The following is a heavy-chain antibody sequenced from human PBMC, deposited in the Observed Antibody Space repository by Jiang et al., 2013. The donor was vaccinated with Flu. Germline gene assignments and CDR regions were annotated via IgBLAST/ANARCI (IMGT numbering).Heavy chain of an antibody. CDR1: GGSISSYY. CDR3: ARVGGYCSSTSCDPDWFDP. J-gene: IGHJ5*02. D-gene: IGHD2-2*01. Sequence: ETLSLTCTVSGGSISSYYWSWIRQPPGKGLEWIGYIYYSGSTNYNPSLKSRVTISVDTSKNQFSLKLSSVTAADTAVYYCARVGGYCSSTSCDPDWFDPWGQGTLVTVSS. CDR2: IYYSGST. V-gene: IGHV4-59*01.